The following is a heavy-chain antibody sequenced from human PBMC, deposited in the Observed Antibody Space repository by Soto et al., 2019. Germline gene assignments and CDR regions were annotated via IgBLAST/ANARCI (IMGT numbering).Heavy chain of an antibody. Sequence: QVQLVQSGAEVKKPGASVKVSYKASGYTFTSYYMHWVRQAPGQGLEWMGIINPSGGSTSYAQKFQGRVTMTRDTSTSTVYMELSSLRSEDTAVYYCARDYDSSGSPRYYFDYWGQGTLVTVSS. J-gene: IGHJ4*02. CDR3: ARDYDSSGSPRYYFDY. V-gene: IGHV1-46*01. CDR2: INPSGGST. D-gene: IGHD3-22*01. CDR1: GYTFTSYY.